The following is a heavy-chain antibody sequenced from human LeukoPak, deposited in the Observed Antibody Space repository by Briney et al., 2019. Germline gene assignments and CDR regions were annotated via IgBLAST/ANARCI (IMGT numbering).Heavy chain of an antibody. Sequence: SGPTLVNPTQTLTLTCTFSGFSLNISGVGVGWIRQPPGEAMEWLALIYGDDDKRYSSSLKSRFTITKDTSKKQVVLTMTNMDPADTATYYCAHSQAPSYDFWSGYQNWFDPWGQGTLVTVSS. V-gene: IGHV2-5*02. D-gene: IGHD3-3*01. CDR2: IYGDDDK. CDR1: GFSLNISGVG. CDR3: AHSQAPSYDFWSGYQNWFDP. J-gene: IGHJ5*02.